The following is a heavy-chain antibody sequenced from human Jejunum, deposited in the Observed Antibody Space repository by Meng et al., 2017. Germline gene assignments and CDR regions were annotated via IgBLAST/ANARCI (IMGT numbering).Heavy chain of an antibody. V-gene: IGHV4-4*02. Sequence: QVQLQESGPGLVRPAGTLTLTCSVSGDSLRSNNRWTWVRQPPGRGLEWIGEIYHGGDTNYNPSLTSPVTISVDKSKNQFTLRLNSVTAADTAIYYCARDWGCRDGYCFSGLLEFWGQGILVTVSS. CDR3: ARDWGCRDGYCFSGLLEF. CDR2: IYHGGDT. D-gene: IGHD2-15*01. J-gene: IGHJ4*02. CDR1: GDSLRSNNR.